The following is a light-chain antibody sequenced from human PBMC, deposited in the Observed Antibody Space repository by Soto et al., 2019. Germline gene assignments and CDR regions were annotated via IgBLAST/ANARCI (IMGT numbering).Light chain of an antibody. J-gene: IGLJ3*02. CDR1: SSDVGTYNY. CDR3: CSYAGSSLWV. CDR2: DVT. V-gene: IGLV2-11*01. Sequence: QSVLTQPRSVSGSPGQSVTISCTGTSSDVGTYNYVSWYQQHPGKAPKLVIYDVTKRPSGVPDRFSGSKSGNTASLTISGLQAEDEADYSCCSYAGSSLWVFGGGTKVTVL.